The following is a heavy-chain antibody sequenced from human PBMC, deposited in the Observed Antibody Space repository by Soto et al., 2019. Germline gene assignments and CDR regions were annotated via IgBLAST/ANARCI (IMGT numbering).Heavy chain of an antibody. CDR1: GYTFTSYG. J-gene: IGHJ3*02. D-gene: IGHD3-22*01. CDR3: AREAFYYDSSGYYFGDSDAFDI. CDR2: ISAYNGNT. V-gene: IGHV1-18*01. Sequence: ASVKVSCKASGYTFTSYGISWVRQAPGQGLEWMGWISAYNGNTNYAQKLQGRVTMTTDTSTSTAYMELRSLRSDDTAVYYCAREAFYYDSSGYYFGDSDAFDIWGQGXMVTVSS.